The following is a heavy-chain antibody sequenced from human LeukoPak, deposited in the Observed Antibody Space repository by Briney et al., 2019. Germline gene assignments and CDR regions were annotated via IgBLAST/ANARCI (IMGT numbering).Heavy chain of an antibody. CDR2: LSWNGDNK. J-gene: IGHJ3*01. CDR3: AKFENGKNAFDV. V-gene: IGHV3-9*01. CDR1: GFTFDDYA. Sequence: PGRSLRLSCAANGFTFDDYAMHWVRQAPGKGLEWVSGLSWNGDNKVYADSVKGRFAISRDNAKNSLYLQMNSLRTEDTALYFCAKFENGKNAFDVWGQRTMVTVSS. D-gene: IGHD1-14*01.